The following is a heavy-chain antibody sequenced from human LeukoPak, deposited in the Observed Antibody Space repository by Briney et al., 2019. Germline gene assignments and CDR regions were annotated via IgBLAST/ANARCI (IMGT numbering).Heavy chain of an antibody. V-gene: IGHV4-59*01. D-gene: IGHD2-8*01. CDR3: ARIGVPDAFDI. Sequence: SETLSLTCTVSGGSISSYYWSWIRQPPGKGLEWIGYIYYSGSTNYNPSLKGRVTISVDTSKNQFSLKLSSVTAADTAVYYCARIGVPDAFDIWGQGTMVTVSS. J-gene: IGHJ3*02. CDR1: GGSISSYY. CDR2: IYYSGST.